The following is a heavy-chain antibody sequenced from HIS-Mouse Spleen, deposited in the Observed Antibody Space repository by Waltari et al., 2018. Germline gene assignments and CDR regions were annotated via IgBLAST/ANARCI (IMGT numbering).Heavy chain of an antibody. V-gene: IGHV2-70*15. CDR3: ARIAEGYTSGWYAFDY. J-gene: IGHJ4*02. Sequence: QVTLRESGPALVKPTQTLKLTCTFSGFSLSTSGMCVSWIRQPPGKALEWLARIDWDDDKYYSTSLKTRLTISRDTSKNQVVLTMTNMDPLDTATYYCARIAEGYTSGWYAFDYWGQGTLVTVSS. CDR2: IDWDDDK. CDR1: GFSLSTSGMC. D-gene: IGHD6-19*01.